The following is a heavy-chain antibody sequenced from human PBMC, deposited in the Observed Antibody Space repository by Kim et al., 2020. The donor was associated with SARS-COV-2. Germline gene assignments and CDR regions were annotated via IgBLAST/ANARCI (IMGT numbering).Heavy chain of an antibody. CDR3: ARRWYCSSTSCYSFDY. D-gene: IGHD2-2*01. Sequence: FQGRVTMTRNTSISTAYMELSSLRSEDTAVYYCARRWYCSSTSCYSFDYWGQGTLVTVSS. V-gene: IGHV1-8*01. J-gene: IGHJ4*02.